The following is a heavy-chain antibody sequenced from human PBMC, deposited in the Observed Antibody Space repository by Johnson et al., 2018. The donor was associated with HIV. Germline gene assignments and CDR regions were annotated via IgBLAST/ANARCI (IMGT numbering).Heavy chain of an antibody. CDR1: GFTFSSYG. CDR3: AKAYSVAGLRDAFDI. V-gene: IGHV3-30*18. Sequence: VQLVESGGGVVQPGGSLRLSCAASGFTFSSYGMHWVRQAPGKGLEWVAVISYDGTNKYYADSVKGRFTISRDNSKNTVYLQMNSLRAEDTAMYYCAKAYSVAGLRDAFDIWGQGTMVTVAS. CDR2: ISYDGTNK. D-gene: IGHD6-19*01. J-gene: IGHJ3*02.